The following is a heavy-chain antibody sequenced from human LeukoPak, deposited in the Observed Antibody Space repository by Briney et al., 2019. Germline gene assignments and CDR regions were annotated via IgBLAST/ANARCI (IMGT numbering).Heavy chain of an antibody. CDR3: AKDSAVVTSHSFDI. CDR2: IIGSGATT. D-gene: IGHD2-21*02. Sequence: AGSLRLSCAPSGFTFSIYAMTWDSEAPGKGLEWDSGIIGSGATTNCANSMKGRLTLSRDNSKVTLYLQMSSLRADVTAVYYCAKDSAVVTSHSFDIWGQGTMVTVSS. J-gene: IGHJ3*02. V-gene: IGHV3-23*01. CDR1: GFTFSIYA.